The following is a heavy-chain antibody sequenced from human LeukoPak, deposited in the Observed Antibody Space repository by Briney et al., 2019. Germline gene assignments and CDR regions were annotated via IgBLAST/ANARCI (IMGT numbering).Heavy chain of an antibody. V-gene: IGHV3-11*04. CDR2: ISSSGSTI. CDR1: GFTFSDYY. Sequence: GGSLRLSCAASGFTFSDYYMSWIRQAPGKGLEWVSYISSSGSTIYYADSVKGRFTIPRDNAKNSLYLQMNSLRAEDTAVYHCAKPGYSYGYSFDYWGQGTLVTVSS. J-gene: IGHJ4*02. D-gene: IGHD5-18*01. CDR3: AKPGYSYGYSFDY.